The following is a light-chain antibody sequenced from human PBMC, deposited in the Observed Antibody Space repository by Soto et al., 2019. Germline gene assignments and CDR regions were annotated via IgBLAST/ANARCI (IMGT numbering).Light chain of an antibody. CDR3: QQYDNFPLRYT. Sequence: DIPMTQSPSSLSASVGDRVTITCQASQDISIYLNWYQHKPGKAPKLLIYDASNLATGVPSRFSGSGSGTDFTFTITGLQPEDIATYYCQQYDNFPLRYTFGQGTKLEIK. J-gene: IGKJ2*01. CDR2: DAS. V-gene: IGKV1-33*01. CDR1: QDISIY.